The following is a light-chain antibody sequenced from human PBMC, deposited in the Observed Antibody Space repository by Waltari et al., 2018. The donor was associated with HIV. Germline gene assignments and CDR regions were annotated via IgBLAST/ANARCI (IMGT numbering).Light chain of an antibody. CDR2: DAS. J-gene: IGKJ3*01. Sequence: DIQMTQSSSSLSASVRARVTITCQATQDIVYYLNWYQQKPGAAPRLLIYDASRFSPGVPSRFSGGGSGTDFTLTISSLQPEDIATYYCQQYHSQFTFGPGTKVHIK. V-gene: IGKV1-33*01. CDR3: QQYHSQFT. CDR1: QDIVYY.